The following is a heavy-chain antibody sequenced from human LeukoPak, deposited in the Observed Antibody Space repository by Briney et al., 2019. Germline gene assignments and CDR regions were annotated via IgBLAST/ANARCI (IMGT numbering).Heavy chain of an antibody. V-gene: IGHV4-39*01. J-gene: IGHJ5*02. CDR1: GGSISSSSYS. CDR3: ARIDVYYYDSSGYRPYNWFDP. CDR2: IYYSGST. Sequence: SETLSLTCTVSGGSISSSSYSWGWIRQPPGKGLEWIGSIYYSGSTYYNPSLKSRVTISVDTSKNQFSLKLSSVTAADTAVYYCARIDVYYYDSSGYRPYNWFDPWGQGTLVTVSS. D-gene: IGHD3-22*01.